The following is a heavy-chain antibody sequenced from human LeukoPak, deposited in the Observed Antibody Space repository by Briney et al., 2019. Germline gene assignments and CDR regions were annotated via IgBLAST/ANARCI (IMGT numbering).Heavy chain of an antibody. D-gene: IGHD2-15*01. J-gene: IGHJ4*02. CDR1: GFTFSSYA. CDR2: IRYDGSNK. V-gene: IGHV3-30*02. CDR3: AKDAMVAAHFDY. Sequence: RGSLRLSCAASGFTFSSYAMSWVRQAPGKGLEWVAFIRYDGSNKYYADSVKGRFTISRDNSKNTLYLQMNSLRAEDTAVYYCAKDAMVAAHFDYWGQGTLVTVSS.